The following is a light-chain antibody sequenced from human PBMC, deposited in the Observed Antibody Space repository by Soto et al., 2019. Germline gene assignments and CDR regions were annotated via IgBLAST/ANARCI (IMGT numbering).Light chain of an antibody. V-gene: IGLV2-8*01. CDR3: SSFAGSNNFPYV. CDR1: SSDVGAYDY. CDR2: EIN. Sequence: QSALTQPPSASGSPGQSVTISCTGTSSDVGAYDYVSWYQQHPGKAPKLMIYEINKRPSGVPDRFSGSKSGNTASLTVSALQAVDEADYYCSSFAGSNNFPYVFGTGTKLTVL. J-gene: IGLJ1*01.